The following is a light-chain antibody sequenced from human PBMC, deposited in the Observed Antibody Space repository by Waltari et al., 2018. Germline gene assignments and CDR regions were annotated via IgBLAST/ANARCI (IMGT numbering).Light chain of an antibody. CDR3: QVYNKWPPWT. J-gene: IGKJ1*01. CDR2: AAS. CDR1: QSVSSK. Sequence: EIVMTQSPATLSVSPGERATLSCRASQSVSSKLAWYQQKPGQAPRLLIYAASTRATCIPARLSGSGSGTEFTLTISSLQSEDFAVYYCQVYNKWPPWTFGQGTKVEMK. V-gene: IGKV3-15*01.